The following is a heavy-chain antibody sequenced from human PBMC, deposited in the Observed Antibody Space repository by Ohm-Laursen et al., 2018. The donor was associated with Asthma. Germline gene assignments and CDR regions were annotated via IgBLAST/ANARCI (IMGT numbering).Heavy chain of an antibody. J-gene: IGHJ4*02. CDR3: VTDAWWSYVH. V-gene: IGHV3-7*01. CDR1: GVAFTDSW. Sequence: LSLTCAASGVAFTDSWMSWVRQLPGGSLEWVAKINPLGYEKYYMDSVRGRFTVSRDNAKNSLYLEMSSLRVEDTAVYYCVTDAWWSYVHWGLGTLVTVSS. CDR2: INPLGYEK. D-gene: IGHD1-26*01.